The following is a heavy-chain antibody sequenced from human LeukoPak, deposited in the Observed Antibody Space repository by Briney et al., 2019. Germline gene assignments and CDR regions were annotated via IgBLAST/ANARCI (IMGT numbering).Heavy chain of an antibody. V-gene: IGHV3-30*03. CDR3: ARNLYYFDY. J-gene: IGHJ4*02. CDR2: ISYDGSNK. CDR1: GFTFSSYG. Sequence: GRSLRLSCAASGFTFSSYGMHWVRQAPGKGLEWVAVISYDGSNKYYADSVKGRFTISRDNSKNTLYLQMNSLRAEDTAVYYCARNLYYFDYWGQGTLVTVSS.